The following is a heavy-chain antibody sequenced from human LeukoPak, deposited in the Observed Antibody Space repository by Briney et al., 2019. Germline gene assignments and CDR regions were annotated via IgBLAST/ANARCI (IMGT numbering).Heavy chain of an antibody. CDR3: ARFRQLIRSYFDY. J-gene: IGHJ4*02. D-gene: IGHD2-8*01. CDR2: IYPGDSDT. Sequence: GESLKISCKGSGYSFTTYWIGWVRQMPGKGLEWMGIIYPGDSDTRYNPSFQSQVTISADKSINTAYLQWSSLEASDNAMYYCARFRQLIRSYFDYWGQGTLVAVSS. CDR1: GYSFTTYW. V-gene: IGHV5-51*01.